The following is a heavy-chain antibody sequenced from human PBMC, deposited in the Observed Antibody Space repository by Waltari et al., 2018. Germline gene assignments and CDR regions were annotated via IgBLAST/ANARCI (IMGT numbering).Heavy chain of an antibody. D-gene: IGHD2-15*01. CDR3: ARGGYCSGGSCYPDAFDI. CDR2: IIPIFGTA. Sequence: QVQLVQSGAEVKKPGSSVKVSCKASGGPFSSYAISWVRQAPGQGLEWMGGIIPIFGTANYAQKFQGRVTITTDESTSTAYMELSSLRSEDTAVYYCARGGYCSGGSCYPDAFDIWGQGTMVTVSS. CDR1: GGPFSSYA. J-gene: IGHJ3*02. V-gene: IGHV1-69*05.